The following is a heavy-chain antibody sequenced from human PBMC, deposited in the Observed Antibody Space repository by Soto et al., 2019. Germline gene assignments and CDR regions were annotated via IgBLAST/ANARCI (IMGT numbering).Heavy chain of an antibody. V-gene: IGHV4-39*01. Sequence: SSETLSLTCTVSGGSISSSSYYWGWIRQPPGKGLEWIGSIYYSGSTYYNPSLKSRVTISVDTSKNQFSLKLSSVTAADTAVYYCARGGGYYYMDVWDKGTTVTVSS. CDR1: GGSISSSSYY. D-gene: IGHD3-16*01. CDR3: ARGGGYYYMDV. CDR2: IYYSGST. J-gene: IGHJ6*03.